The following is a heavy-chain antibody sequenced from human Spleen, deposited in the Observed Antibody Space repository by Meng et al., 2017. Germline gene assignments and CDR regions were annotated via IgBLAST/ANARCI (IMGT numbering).Heavy chain of an antibody. Sequence: SETLSLTCTVSGGSISSGGYYWSWIRQHPGKGLEWIGYIYYSGSTYYNPSLKSLVSISVDTSKNQFSLKLSSVTAADTAGYYCARGLLKDTSDLVFDYWGQGTLVTVSS. CDR2: IYYSGST. D-gene: IGHD3-22*01. CDR1: GGSISSGGYY. CDR3: ARGLLKDTSDLVFDY. V-gene: IGHV4-31*01. J-gene: IGHJ4*02.